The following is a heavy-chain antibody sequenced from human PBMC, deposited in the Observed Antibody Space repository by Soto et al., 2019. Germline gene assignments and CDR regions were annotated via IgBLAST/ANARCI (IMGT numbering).Heavy chain of an antibody. Sequence: QLQLQESGPGLVKPSETLSLTCTVSGGSISSSSYYWGWIRQPPGKGLEWIGSIYYSGSTYYNPSLKSRVTISVDTSKNQFALKLSSVTAADTAVYYCERHGMDYYDSSGYYYSPYYFDYWGQGTLFTVSS. D-gene: IGHD3-22*01. V-gene: IGHV4-39*01. J-gene: IGHJ4*02. CDR1: GGSISSSSYY. CDR2: IYYSGST. CDR3: ERHGMDYYDSSGYYYSPYYFDY.